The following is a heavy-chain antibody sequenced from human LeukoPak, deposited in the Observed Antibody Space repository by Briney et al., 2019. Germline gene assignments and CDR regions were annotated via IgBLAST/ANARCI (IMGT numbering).Heavy chain of an antibody. Sequence: ASVKVSCKASGGTFSSYAISWVRQAPGQGLEWMGGIIPIFGTANYAQKFQGRVTITADESTSTAYMELSSLRSEDTAVYYCARDAVPAAIPYNWFDPWGQGTLVTVSS. J-gene: IGHJ5*02. CDR1: GGTFSSYA. CDR2: IIPIFGTA. V-gene: IGHV1-69*13. CDR3: ARDAVPAAIPYNWFDP. D-gene: IGHD2-2*02.